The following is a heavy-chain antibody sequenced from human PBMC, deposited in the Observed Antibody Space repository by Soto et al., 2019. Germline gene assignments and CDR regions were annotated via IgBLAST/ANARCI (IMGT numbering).Heavy chain of an antibody. D-gene: IGHD3-22*01. CDR1: GFSFINYS. CDR2: ISYDGINR. J-gene: IGHJ4*02. V-gene: IGHV3-30-3*01. Sequence: GGSLRLSCAASGFSFINYSMSWVRQAPGKGLEWVAFISYDGINRYHADSVKGRFTISRDNSKNTLYLQMNSLRTEDTAVYYCARTYDSIGYCPYWGQGTLVTVSS. CDR3: ARTYDSIGYCPY.